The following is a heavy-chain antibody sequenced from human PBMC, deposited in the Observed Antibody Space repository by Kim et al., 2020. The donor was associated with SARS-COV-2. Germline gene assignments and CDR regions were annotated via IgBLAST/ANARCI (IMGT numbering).Heavy chain of an antibody. J-gene: IGHJ4*02. CDR3: ARQPSLGGYFDY. D-gene: IGHD3-16*01. CDR1: GGSINSSSHY. V-gene: IGHV4-39*01. Sequence: SETLSLTCSVSGGSINSSSHYWGWIRQPPGKVLEWVGSIFYRGSTYYNPSLRSRVNISVDTSKNQFSLKLSSVTAADTAVYFCARQPSLGGYFDYWGQGT. CDR2: IFYRGST.